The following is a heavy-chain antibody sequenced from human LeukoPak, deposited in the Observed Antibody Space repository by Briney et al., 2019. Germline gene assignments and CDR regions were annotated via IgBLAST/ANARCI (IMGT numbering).Heavy chain of an antibody. Sequence: GGSLRLSCAASGFTFSSYAMSWVRQAPGKGLEWVSAISGSGGSTYYADSVKGRFTISRDNSKNTLYLQMNSLRAEDTAVYYCAKAGGYCSSTSCPSYYYYGMDVWSQGTTVTVSS. V-gene: IGHV3-23*01. CDR2: ISGSGGST. J-gene: IGHJ6*02. D-gene: IGHD2-2*01. CDR1: GFTFSSYA. CDR3: AKAGGYCSSTSCPSYYYYGMDV.